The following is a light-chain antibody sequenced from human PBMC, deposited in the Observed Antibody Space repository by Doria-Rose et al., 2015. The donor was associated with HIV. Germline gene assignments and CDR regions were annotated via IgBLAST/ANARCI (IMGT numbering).Light chain of an antibody. Sequence: EIVLTQSPGTLPLSPGERATLSCRASQSFSSTYLAWYQQKPGQAPSLLIYDGSTRATGIPDGFSASGSGTDFTLTINRLEPEDFALYYCHQYGTSWTFGQGTKVEI. CDR2: DGS. J-gene: IGKJ1*01. CDR3: HQYGTSWT. V-gene: IGKV3-20*01. CDR1: QSFSSTY.